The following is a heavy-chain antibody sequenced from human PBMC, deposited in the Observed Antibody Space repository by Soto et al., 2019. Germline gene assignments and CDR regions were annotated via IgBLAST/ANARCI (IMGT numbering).Heavy chain of an antibody. Sequence: ASETLSLTCSVSGYSISSGYYLGWVRQPPGKGLEWIGSIHHSGTTYNNPSLKSRVTISVETSKNQFSLKLTSMTAADTAVYYCARDGTYSYSSAFDYWGQGTQVTVSS. V-gene: IGHV4-38-2*02. D-gene: IGHD6-6*01. J-gene: IGHJ4*02. CDR2: IHHSGTT. CDR1: GYSISSGYY. CDR3: ARDGTYSYSSAFDY.